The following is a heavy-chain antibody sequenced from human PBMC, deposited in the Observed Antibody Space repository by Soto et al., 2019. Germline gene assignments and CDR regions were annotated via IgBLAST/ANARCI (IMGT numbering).Heavy chain of an antibody. V-gene: IGHV1-24*01. J-gene: IGHJ2*01. CDR3: ATDTSSRGQSVVVTASFDL. Sequence: ASVKVSCKVSGYTLTELSMHWVRQAPGKGLEWMGGFDPEDGETIYAQKFQGRVTMTEDTSTDTAYMELSSLRFEDTAVYYCATDTSSRGQSVVVTASFDLWGRGTLVTVS. D-gene: IGHD2-21*02. CDR1: GYTLTELS. CDR2: FDPEDGET.